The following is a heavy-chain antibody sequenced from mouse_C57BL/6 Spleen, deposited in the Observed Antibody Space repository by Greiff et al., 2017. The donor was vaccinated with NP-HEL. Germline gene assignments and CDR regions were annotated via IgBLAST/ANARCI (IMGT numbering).Heavy chain of an antibody. V-gene: IGHV2-2*01. CDR2: IWSGGST. CDR3: ARKGYYSNYDYYAMDY. CDR1: GFSLTSYG. D-gene: IGHD2-5*01. J-gene: IGHJ4*01. Sequence: QVQLQQSGPGLVQPSQSLSITCTVSGFSLTSYGVHWVRQSPGKGLEWLGVIWSGGSTDYNAAFISRLSISKDNSKSQVFFKMNSLQADDTAIYYCARKGYYSNYDYYAMDYWGQGTSVTVSS.